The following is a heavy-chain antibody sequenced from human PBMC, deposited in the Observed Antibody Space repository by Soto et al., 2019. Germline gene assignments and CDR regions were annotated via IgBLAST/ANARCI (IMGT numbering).Heavy chain of an antibody. CDR1: GFTFSSYA. CDR3: AKGLDSGYSGYEAFDI. J-gene: IGHJ3*02. V-gene: IGHV3-23*01. Sequence: GGSLRLSCAASGFTFSSYAMSWVRQAPGKGLEWVSAISGSGGSTYYADSVKGRFTISRDNSKNTLYLQMNSLRAEDTAVYYCAKGLDSGYSGYEAFDIWGQGTMVTVSS. CDR2: ISGSGGST. D-gene: IGHD5-12*01.